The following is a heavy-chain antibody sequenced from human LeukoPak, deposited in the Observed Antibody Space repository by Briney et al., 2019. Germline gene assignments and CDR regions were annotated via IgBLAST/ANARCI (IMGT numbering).Heavy chain of an antibody. CDR1: GYTFTSYG. CDR3: ARDHLDGITGTTQPIFDY. V-gene: IGHV1-18*01. CDR2: ISAYNGNT. J-gene: IGHJ4*02. Sequence: ASVKVSWKASGYTFTSYGISWVRQAPGQGLEWMGWISAYNGNTNYAQKLQGRVTMTTDTSTSTAYMELRSLRSDDTAVYYCARDHLDGITGTTQPIFDYWGQGTLVTVSS. D-gene: IGHD1-7*01.